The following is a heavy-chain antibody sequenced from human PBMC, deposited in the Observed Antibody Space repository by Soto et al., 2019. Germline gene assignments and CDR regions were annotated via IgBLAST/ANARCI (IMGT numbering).Heavy chain of an antibody. Sequence: EVQLLESGGGLVQPGRSLRLSCAASGFTFSSDAMSWVRQAPGKGLEWVSAISGSGGTTYYADSVKGRFTISRDNSNNTLFLQMNSLRAEDTAVYYCAKFFVETGGSSGWPSSFHYWGHGTLVTVSS. CDR2: ISGSGGTT. CDR1: GFTFSSDA. J-gene: IGHJ4*01. V-gene: IGHV3-23*01. CDR3: AKFFVETGGSSGWPSSFHY. D-gene: IGHD6-25*01.